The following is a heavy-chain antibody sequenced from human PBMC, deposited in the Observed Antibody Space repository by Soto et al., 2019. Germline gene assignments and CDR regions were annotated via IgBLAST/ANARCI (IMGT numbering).Heavy chain of an antibody. CDR3: ARPYCSSTSCYPVYYDDYGIDV. Sequence: GESRKISCKGSGYIFTSYRIGCVRQRPGKGLEWMGIIYPCDSDTRYSPSFQGQVTISADKSISTAYLQWSSLKASDTAMYYCARPYCSSTSCYPVYYDDYGIDVWGQGTTATV. CDR1: GYIFTSYR. J-gene: IGHJ6*02. CDR2: IYPCDSDT. V-gene: IGHV5-51*01. D-gene: IGHD2-2*01.